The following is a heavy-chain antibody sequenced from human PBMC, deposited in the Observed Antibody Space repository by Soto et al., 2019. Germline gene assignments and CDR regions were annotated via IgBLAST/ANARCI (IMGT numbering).Heavy chain of an antibody. D-gene: IGHD2-15*01. CDR3: ARRVAVSILGYYYYYMDV. CDR2: IYSGGST. V-gene: IGHV3-66*04. CDR1: GFTVSSNY. Sequence: GGSLRLSCAASGFTVSSNYMSWVRQAPGKGLEWVSVIYSGGSTYYADSVKGRFTISRDNSKNTLYLQMNSLRAEDTAVYYCARRVAVSILGYYYYYMDVWGKGTTVTVSS. J-gene: IGHJ6*03.